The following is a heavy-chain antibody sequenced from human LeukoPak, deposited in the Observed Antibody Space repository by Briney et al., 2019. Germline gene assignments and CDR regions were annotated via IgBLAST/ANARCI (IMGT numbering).Heavy chain of an antibody. CDR2: IWYDGSNK. D-gene: IGHD3-10*01. CDR3: ARASGPFDY. J-gene: IGHJ4*02. CDR1: GSSFSTYG. Sequence: GGSLRLSCAASGSSFSTYGMHWVRQAPGKGLEWMAVIWYDGSNKYYADSVKGRFTISRDNSKNTLYLQMNSLRAEDTALYYCARASGPFDYWGQGTLVTVSS. V-gene: IGHV3-33*01.